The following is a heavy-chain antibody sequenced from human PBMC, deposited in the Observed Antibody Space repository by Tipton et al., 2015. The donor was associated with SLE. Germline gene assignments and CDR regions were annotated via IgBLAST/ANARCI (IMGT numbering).Heavy chain of an antibody. CDR2: LYYSGST. V-gene: IGHV4-39*01. J-gene: IGHJ4*02. CDR3: ARHTVSEWSTYYFDY. CDR1: GGSISSSSYY. D-gene: IGHD3-3*01. Sequence: TLSLTCTVSGGSISSSSYYWGWIRQPPGKGLEWIGSLYYSGSTYYNPSLKSRVTISVDTSKNQFSLKLSSVTAADTAVYYCARHTVSEWSTYYFDYWGQGTLVTVSS.